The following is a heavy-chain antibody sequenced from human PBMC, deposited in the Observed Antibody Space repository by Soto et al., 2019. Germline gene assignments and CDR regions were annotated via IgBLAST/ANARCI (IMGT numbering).Heavy chain of an antibody. CDR3: AKSDKTKPTIAVAARGINDY. CDR1: GFTFSSYA. Sequence: EVQLLESGGGLVQPGGSLRLSCAASGFTFSSYAMSWVRQAPGKGLEWVSAISGSGGSTYYADSVKGRFTISRDNSKNTLYLQMNSLRAEDTAVYYCAKSDKTKPTIAVAARGINDYWGQGTLVTVSS. CDR2: ISGSGGST. J-gene: IGHJ4*02. V-gene: IGHV3-23*01. D-gene: IGHD6-19*01.